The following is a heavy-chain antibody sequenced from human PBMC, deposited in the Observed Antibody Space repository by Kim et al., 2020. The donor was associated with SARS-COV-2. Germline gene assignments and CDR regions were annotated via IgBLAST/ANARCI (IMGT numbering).Heavy chain of an antibody. Sequence: SETLSLTCTVSGGSISSGGYYWSWIRQHPGKGLEWIGYIYYSGSTYYNPSLKSRVTRSVDTSKNQFSLKLSSVTAADTAVYYCARGGYCSSTSCLLNWFDPWGQGTLVTVSS. J-gene: IGHJ5*02. D-gene: IGHD2-2*01. CDR1: GGSISSGGYY. V-gene: IGHV4-31*03. CDR2: IYYSGST. CDR3: ARGGYCSSTSCLLNWFDP.